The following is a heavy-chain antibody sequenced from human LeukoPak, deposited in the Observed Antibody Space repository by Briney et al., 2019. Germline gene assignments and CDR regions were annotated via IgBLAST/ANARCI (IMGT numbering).Heavy chain of an antibody. D-gene: IGHD1-26*01. V-gene: IGHV4-39*07. CDR3: ARRRGWELPLYYYYYMDV. J-gene: IGHJ6*03. Sequence: KSSETLSLTCTVSGGSISSSSYYWGWIRQPPGKGLEWIGSIYYSGSTYYNPSLKSRVTISVDTSKNQFSLKLSSVTAADTALYYCARRRGWELPLYYYYYMDVWGKGTTVTVPS. CDR2: IYYSGST. CDR1: GGSISSSSYY.